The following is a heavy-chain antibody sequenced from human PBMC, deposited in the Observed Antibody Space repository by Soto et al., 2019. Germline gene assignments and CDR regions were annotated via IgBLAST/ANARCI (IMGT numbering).Heavy chain of an antibody. CDR1: GFTFSSYG. Sequence: QVQLVESGGGVVQPGRSLRLSCAASGFTFSSYGMHWVRQAPGKGLEWVAGIWYDGSNKYYADYVKGRFTISRNNSKNSLDLQMNSLRAEDTAVYYCARDSLIIAVAGDSFDYGGQGTLVTVSS. CDR3: ARDSLIIAVAGDSFDY. CDR2: IWYDGSNK. D-gene: IGHD6-19*01. V-gene: IGHV3-33*01. J-gene: IGHJ4*02.